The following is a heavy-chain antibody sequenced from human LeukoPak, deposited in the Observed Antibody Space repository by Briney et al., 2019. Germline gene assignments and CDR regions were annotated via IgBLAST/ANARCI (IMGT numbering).Heavy chain of an antibody. CDR3: AREEKLAQYYGMDV. Sequence: GGSLRLSCAASGFTFSSYAMHWVRQAPGKGLEWVAVISYDGSNKYYADSVKGRFTISRDNSKNTLYLQMNSLRAEDTAVYYCAREEKLAQYYGMDVWGRGTTVTVSS. J-gene: IGHJ6*02. CDR1: GFTFSSYA. V-gene: IGHV3-30-3*01. CDR2: ISYDGSNK. D-gene: IGHD1-1*01.